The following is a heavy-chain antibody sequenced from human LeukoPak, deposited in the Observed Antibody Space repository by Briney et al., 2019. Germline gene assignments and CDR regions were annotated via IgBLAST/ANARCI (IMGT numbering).Heavy chain of an antibody. Sequence: GRSLRLSCAASGFTFSSYVMHWVRQAPGKGLEWVAFISYDGGNKYYADSVKGRFTISRDNSKNTLYLQMNSLRTEDTAVYYCTKDLGYSGSYIDCWGQGTLVTVSS. V-gene: IGHV3-30*18. CDR1: GFTFSSYV. CDR3: TKDLGYSGSYIDC. CDR2: ISYDGGNK. J-gene: IGHJ4*02. D-gene: IGHD1-26*01.